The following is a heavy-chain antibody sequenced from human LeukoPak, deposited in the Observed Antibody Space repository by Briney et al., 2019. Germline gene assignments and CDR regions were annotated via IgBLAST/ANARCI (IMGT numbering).Heavy chain of an antibody. CDR3: ASSFYDGVTRTNY. J-gene: IGHJ4*02. CDR2: ISSSSSYI. V-gene: IGHV3-21*01. CDR1: GFTFSSYS. D-gene: IGHD2-21*02. Sequence: GGSLRLSCAASGFTFSSYSMNWVRQAPGKGLEWVSSISSSSSYIYYADSVKGRFTISRDNAKNSLYLQMNSLRAEDTAVYYCASSFYDGVTRTNYWGQGTLVTVSS.